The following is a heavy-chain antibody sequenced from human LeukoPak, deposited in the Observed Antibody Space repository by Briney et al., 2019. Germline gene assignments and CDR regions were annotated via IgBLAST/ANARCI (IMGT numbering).Heavy chain of an antibody. D-gene: IGHD5-12*01. Sequence: GGSLRLSCAASGFTFSSYAMSWVRQAPGKALEWVSAISGSGGSTYYADSVKGRFTISRDNSKNTLYLQMNSLRAEDTAVYYCAKGYSGYDYFDYWGQGTLVTVSS. CDR2: ISGSGGST. CDR1: GFTFSSYA. CDR3: AKGYSGYDYFDY. V-gene: IGHV3-23*01. J-gene: IGHJ4*02.